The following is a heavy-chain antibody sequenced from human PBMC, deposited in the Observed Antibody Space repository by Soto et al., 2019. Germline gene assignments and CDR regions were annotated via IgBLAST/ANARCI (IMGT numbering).Heavy chain of an antibody. CDR2: VSHNGRTQ. D-gene: IGHD2-2*01. CDR1: GFTFSNYG. J-gene: IGHJ4*02. Sequence: VGSLRLSCAASGFTFSNYGMHWVRQAPGKGLEWVAVVSHNGRTQYYGDSVKGRCTISRDNSENMLYLQMNSLRPDDTAVYYCAKESTIRTAREIDHWGQGTLVTVSS. CDR3: AKESTIRTAREIDH. V-gene: IGHV3-30*18.